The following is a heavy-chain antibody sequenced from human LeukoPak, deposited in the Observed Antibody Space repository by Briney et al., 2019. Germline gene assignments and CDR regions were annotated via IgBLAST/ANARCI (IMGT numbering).Heavy chain of an antibody. V-gene: IGHV1-69*06. D-gene: IGHD5-12*01. CDR1: GGTFSSYA. CDR3: ASVSDMVASNWFDP. Sequence: GASVKVSCKASGGTFSSYAISWVRQAPGQGLEWMGGIIPIFGTANYAQKFQGRVTITADKSTSTAYMELSSLRSEDTAVYYCASVSDMVASNWFDPWGQGTLVTVSS. J-gene: IGHJ5*02. CDR2: IIPIFGTA.